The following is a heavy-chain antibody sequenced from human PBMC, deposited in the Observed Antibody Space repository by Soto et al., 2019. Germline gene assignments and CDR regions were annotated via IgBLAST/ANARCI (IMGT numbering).Heavy chain of an antibody. D-gene: IGHD2-2*01. J-gene: IGHJ6*02. CDR1: GFTFSDHY. CDR3: ARGGYCSSIICFSDYYGMDL. CDR2: TRNKANSYTT. V-gene: IGHV3-72*01. Sequence: PGGSLRLSCAASGFTFSDHYMDWVRQAPGKGLEWVGRTRNKANSYTTEYAASVKGRFTISRDDSKNSLYLQMNSLKTGDTAVYYCARGGYCSSIICFSDYYGMDLWGQGTTVTVSS.